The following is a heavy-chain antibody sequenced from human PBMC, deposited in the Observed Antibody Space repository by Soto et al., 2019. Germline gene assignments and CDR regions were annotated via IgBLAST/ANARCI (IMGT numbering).Heavy chain of an antibody. D-gene: IGHD5-12*01. Sequence: QVQLVQSGAEEKKPGASVKVSCKASGYTFTNYAMHWVRQAPGQRREWMGWINAGNGNTKYSQKFQGRVTITRETSASTAYMELSSLRSEDTAVYYCARVSGYYLPDYWGQGTLVTVSS. CDR1: GYTFTNYA. CDR2: INAGNGNT. V-gene: IGHV1-3*05. J-gene: IGHJ4*02. CDR3: ARVSGYYLPDY.